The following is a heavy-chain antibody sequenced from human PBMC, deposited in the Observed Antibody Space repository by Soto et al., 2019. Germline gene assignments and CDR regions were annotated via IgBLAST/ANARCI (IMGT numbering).Heavy chain of an antibody. J-gene: IGHJ4*02. CDR2: INHSGFT. D-gene: IGHD6-13*01. V-gene: IGHV4-34*01. Sequence: QVQLQQWGAGLLKPSETLSLTCAVSGGSFSGYYWSWIRQTPGKGLEWIGEINHSGFTDYNPSLTSRVTISVATSKNHFSLKLTSVTAAYTAVYYCARFPFSTSSWSNPRYFDSWGQGTLVTVSS. CDR1: GGSFSGYY. CDR3: ARFPFSTSSWSNPRYFDS.